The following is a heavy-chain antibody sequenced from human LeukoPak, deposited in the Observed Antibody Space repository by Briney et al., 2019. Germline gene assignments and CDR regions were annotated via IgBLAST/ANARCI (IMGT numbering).Heavy chain of an antibody. D-gene: IGHD2-15*01. J-gene: IGHJ4*02. Sequence: GGSLRLSCAASGFTFDDHGMSWVRQAPGKGLEWVSGIKWDGGRTGYADSVKGRFTISRDNSKKTLYLQMNSLRAEDTAVYYCARGLFRFCSSGSCLSPFDYWGQGTLVTVSS. CDR2: IKWDGGRT. CDR3: ARGLFRFCSSGSCLSPFDY. CDR1: GFTFDDHG. V-gene: IGHV3-20*04.